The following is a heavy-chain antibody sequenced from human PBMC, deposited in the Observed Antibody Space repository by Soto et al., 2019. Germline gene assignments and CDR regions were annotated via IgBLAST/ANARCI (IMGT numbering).Heavy chain of an antibody. CDR2: IIPIFGTA. CDR1: GGTFSSYA. J-gene: IGHJ5*02. D-gene: IGHD2-2*01. Sequence: QVQLVQSGAEVKKPGSSVKVSCKASGGTFSSYAISWVRQAPGQGLEWMGGIIPIFGTANYAQKFQGRVTITADESTSTAYMELSSLRSEDTAVCYCARDIVVVPAAPPSWFDPWGQGTLVTVSS. CDR3: ARDIVVVPAAPPSWFDP. V-gene: IGHV1-69*01.